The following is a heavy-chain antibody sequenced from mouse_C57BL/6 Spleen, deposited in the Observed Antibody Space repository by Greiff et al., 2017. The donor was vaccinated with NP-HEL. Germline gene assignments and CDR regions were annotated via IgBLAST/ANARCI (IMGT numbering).Heavy chain of an antibody. Sequence: EVKLMESGGGLVKPGGSLKLSCAASGFTFSSYTMSWVRQTPEKRLEWVATISGGGGNTYYPDSVKGRFTISRDNAKNTLYLQMSSLRSEDTALYYCARQRDDYDWFAYWGQGTLVTVSA. J-gene: IGHJ3*01. D-gene: IGHD2-4*01. CDR1: GFTFSSYT. CDR3: ARQRDDYDWFAY. V-gene: IGHV5-9*01. CDR2: ISGGGGNT.